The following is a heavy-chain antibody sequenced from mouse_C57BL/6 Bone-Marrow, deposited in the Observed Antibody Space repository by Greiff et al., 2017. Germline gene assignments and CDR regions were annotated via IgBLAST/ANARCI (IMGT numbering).Heavy chain of an antibody. V-gene: IGHV12-3*01. Sequence: QVQLKESGPGLVKPSQSLFLTCSITGFPITSGYYWIWIRQSPGKPLEWMGYITHSGETFYNPSLQSPISITRETSKNQFFLQLNSVTTEDTAMYYCAGVSPPRPFAYWGQGTLVTVSA. CDR3: AGVSPPRPFAY. D-gene: IGHD3-2*02. J-gene: IGHJ3*01. CDR1: GFPITSGYY. CDR2: ITHSGET.